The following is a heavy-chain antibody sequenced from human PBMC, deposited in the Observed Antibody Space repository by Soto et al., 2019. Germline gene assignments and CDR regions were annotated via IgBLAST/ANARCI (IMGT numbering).Heavy chain of an antibody. Sequence: EVQLVESGGGLVQPGGSLRLSCAASGITLSDYWMLWVRQAPGKGLVWVSRINSDGSSISYADSVKGRFTISRDNAKNTVYLQMNSLGAEDTAMYYCARRGYCGGGSCSALGDPWGQGTLVTVSS. D-gene: IGHD2-15*01. V-gene: IGHV3-74*01. CDR3: ARRGYCGGGSCSALGDP. CDR1: GITLSDYW. CDR2: INSDGSSI. J-gene: IGHJ5*02.